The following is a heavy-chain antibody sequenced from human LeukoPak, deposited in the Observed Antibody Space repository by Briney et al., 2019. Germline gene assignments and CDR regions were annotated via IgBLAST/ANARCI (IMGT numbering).Heavy chain of an antibody. CDR1: GGSISSSSYY. J-gene: IGHJ6*03. CDR3: ARVDSYYMDV. V-gene: IGHV4-61*01. Sequence: SETLSLTCTVSGGSISSSSYYWSWIRQPPGKGLEWIGYIYYSGSTNYNPSLKSRVTISVDTSKNQFSLKLSSVTAADTAMYYCARVDSYYMDVWGKGTTVTISS. CDR2: IYYSGST.